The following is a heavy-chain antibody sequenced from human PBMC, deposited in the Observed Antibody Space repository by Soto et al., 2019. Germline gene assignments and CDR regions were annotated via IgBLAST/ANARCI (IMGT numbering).Heavy chain of an antibody. J-gene: IGHJ4*02. CDR2: INANNGDT. CDR3: ARDRGYCANGVCFRYDY. V-gene: IGHV1-18*04. D-gene: IGHD2-8*01. CDR1: GYTFTGYY. Sequence: GPSVKVSCKASGYTFTGYYMHWVRQAPGQGLERMGWINANNGDTNYAQNFQGRVTMTTDTSTSTAYMDLRSLRSDGTATYYCARDRGYCANGVCFRYDYWGQGTLVTVSS.